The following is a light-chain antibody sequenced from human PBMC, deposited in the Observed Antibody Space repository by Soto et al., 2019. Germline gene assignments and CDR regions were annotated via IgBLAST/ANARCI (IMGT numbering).Light chain of an antibody. V-gene: IGLV2-14*01. Sequence: QSVLTQPGSVSGTPGQSITISCTGTSIDVGGYEYVSWYQHHPGKAPKLTIYEVSNRPSGVSNRFSGSKSGNTASLTISGLQAEDAAEYYCSSYTSSSTDVFGTGTKVTVL. CDR2: EVS. CDR3: SSYTSSSTDV. CDR1: SIDVGGYEY. J-gene: IGLJ1*01.